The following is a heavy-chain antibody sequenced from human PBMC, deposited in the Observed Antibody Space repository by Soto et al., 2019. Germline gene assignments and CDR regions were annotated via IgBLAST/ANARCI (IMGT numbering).Heavy chain of an antibody. CDR3: AKSIVVRPAAILIEAGMDV. Sequence: GGSLRLSCAASGFTFSSYAMSWVRQAPGKGLEWVSAISGSGGSTYYADSVKGRFTISRDNSKNTLYLQMNSLRAEDTAVYYCAKSIVVRPAAILIEAGMDVWGQGTTVPVYS. CDR1: GFTFSSYA. D-gene: IGHD2-2*01. V-gene: IGHV3-23*01. CDR2: ISGSGGST. J-gene: IGHJ6*02.